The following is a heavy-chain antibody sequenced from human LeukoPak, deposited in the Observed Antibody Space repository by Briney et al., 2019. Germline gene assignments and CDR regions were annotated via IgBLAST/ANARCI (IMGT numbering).Heavy chain of an antibody. D-gene: IGHD5-18*01. Sequence: GGSLRLSCAASGFSFGSYWMNWVRQAPGKGLEWVANIKQDGSEKYYVDSVKGRFTISRDNAKNSLYLQMNSLRAEDTAVYYCASGGYSFFYWGQGTLVTVSS. CDR1: GFSFGSYW. CDR3: ASGGYSFFY. V-gene: IGHV3-7*03. J-gene: IGHJ4*02. CDR2: IKQDGSEK.